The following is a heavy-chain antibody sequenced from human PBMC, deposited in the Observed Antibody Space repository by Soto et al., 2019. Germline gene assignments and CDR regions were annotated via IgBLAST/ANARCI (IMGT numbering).Heavy chain of an antibody. D-gene: IGHD2-15*01. CDR2: INPSGGST. J-gene: IGHJ6*02. V-gene: IGHV1-46*01. Sequence: VASVKVSCKASGYTFTSYYMHWVRQAPGQGLEWMGIINPSGGSTSYAQKFQGRVTMTRDTSTSTVYMELSSLRSEDTAVYYCARDMIPRYCSGGSCPADYYYYGMDVRGQGTTVTVSS. CDR3: ARDMIPRYCSGGSCPADYYYYGMDV. CDR1: GYTFTSYY.